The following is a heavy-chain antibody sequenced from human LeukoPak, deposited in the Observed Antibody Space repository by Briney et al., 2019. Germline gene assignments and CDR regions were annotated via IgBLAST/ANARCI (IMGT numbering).Heavy chain of an antibody. CDR3: ARRTAIATAGTLLYYFDY. J-gene: IGHJ4*02. Sequence: GGSLRLSCAASGFTFSSYSMNWVRQAPGKGLEWVSSISSSSSYIYYADSVKGRFTVSRDNAGNTLFLQMNNLRTDDTAIYYCARRTAIATAGTLLYYFDYWGLGTVVTVSS. V-gene: IGHV3-21*01. CDR1: GFTFSSYS. D-gene: IGHD6-13*01. CDR2: ISSSSSYI.